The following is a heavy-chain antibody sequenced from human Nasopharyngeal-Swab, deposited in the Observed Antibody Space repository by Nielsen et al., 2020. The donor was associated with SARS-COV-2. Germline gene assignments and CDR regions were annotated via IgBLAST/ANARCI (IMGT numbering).Heavy chain of an antibody. CDR3: ARGISGSYHYFDY. CDR2: INHSGST. V-gene: IGHV4-34*01. J-gene: IGHJ4*02. Sequence: SETLSLTCAVYGGSFSGYYWSWIRQPPGEGLEWIGEINHSGSTNYNPSLKSRVTISVDTSKNQFSLKLSSVTAADTAVYYCARGISGSYHYFDYWGQGTLVTVSS. D-gene: IGHD1-26*01. CDR1: GGSFSGYY.